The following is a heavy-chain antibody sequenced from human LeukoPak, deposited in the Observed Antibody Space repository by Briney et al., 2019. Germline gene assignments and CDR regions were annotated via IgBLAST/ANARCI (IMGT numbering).Heavy chain of an antibody. CDR3: AGAYCGGDCYSGRAFDI. D-gene: IGHD2-21*02. CDR1: GFTFSSYG. J-gene: IGHJ3*02. V-gene: IGHV3-23*01. CDR2: ISGSGGST. Sequence: GGSLRLSCAASGFTFSSYGMSWVRQAPGKGLEWVSAISGSGGSTYYADSVKGRFTISRDNSKNTLYLQMNGLRAEDTAVYYCAGAYCGGDCYSGRAFDIWGQGTMVTVSS.